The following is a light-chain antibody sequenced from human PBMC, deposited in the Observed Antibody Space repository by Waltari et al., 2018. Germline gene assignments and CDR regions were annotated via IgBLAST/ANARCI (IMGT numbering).Light chain of an antibody. V-gene: IGKV1-39*01. CDR1: ERIGTY. CDR3: QQSYNSPYT. CDR2: APA. Sequence: DIQMTQSPSSLSASVVDRVTITCRASERIGTYLNWYQKKSGKAPKLLIYAPASLQSGVPSRFSGSGSGTDFTLTISSLQPEDSATYYCQQSYNSPYTFGQGTKLEIK. J-gene: IGKJ2*01.